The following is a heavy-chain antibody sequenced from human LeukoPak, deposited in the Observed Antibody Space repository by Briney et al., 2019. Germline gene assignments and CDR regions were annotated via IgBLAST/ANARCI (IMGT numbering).Heavy chain of an antibody. D-gene: IGHD3-22*01. Sequence: PGGSLRLSCAASGFTFSDYYMSWIRQAPGKGLEWVSYISSSRTYTNYADSVKGRFTISRDNAKNSLYLQMNSLRAEDTAVYYCARLTYDSSGYFDYWGQGTLVTVPS. CDR1: GFTFSDYY. V-gene: IGHV3-11*03. J-gene: IGHJ4*02. CDR2: ISSSRTYT. CDR3: ARLTYDSSGYFDY.